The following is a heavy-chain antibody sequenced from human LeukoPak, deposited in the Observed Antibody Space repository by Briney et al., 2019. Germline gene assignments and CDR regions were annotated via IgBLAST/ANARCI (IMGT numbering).Heavy chain of an antibody. CDR3: AKVKVPAAIPPGIFDY. J-gene: IGHJ4*02. V-gene: IGHV3-23*01. Sequence: PGGSLRLSCAASGFTFSSYAMSWVRQAPGKGLEWVSAISGSGGSTYYADSVKGWFTISRDNSKNTLYLQMNSLRAEDTAVYYCAKVKVPAAIPPGIFDYWGQGTLVTVSS. CDR2: ISGSGGST. CDR1: GFTFSSYA. D-gene: IGHD2-2*01.